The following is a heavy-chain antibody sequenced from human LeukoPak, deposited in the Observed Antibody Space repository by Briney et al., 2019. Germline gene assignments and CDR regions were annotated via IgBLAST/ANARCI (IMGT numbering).Heavy chain of an antibody. Sequence: PGGSLRLSCVASGFTVSSYYVSWVRQAPGKGLEWVSVICSGGSTYYADSVEGRFTVSRDNSKNTLYLEMRSLRAEDTAVYYCARDLHPRLTGYFDYWGQGTLVTVSS. J-gene: IGHJ4*02. CDR2: ICSGGST. CDR1: GFTVSSYY. CDR3: ARDLHPRLTGYFDY. V-gene: IGHV3-53*01. D-gene: IGHD3-16*01.